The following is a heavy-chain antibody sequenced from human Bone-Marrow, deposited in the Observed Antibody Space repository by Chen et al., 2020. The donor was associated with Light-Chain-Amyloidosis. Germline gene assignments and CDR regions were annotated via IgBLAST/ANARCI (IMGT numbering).Heavy chain of an antibody. D-gene: IGHD3-10*01. CDR1: NGAFGDDY. V-gene: IGHV4-34*01. Sequence: QVELQQWGAGLLKPSETLSLTCGIHNGAFGDDYWTWIRQPPGKGLQWIAEINHSGSANYNSSLKSRTTISVDKSKNQFSLRMISVTAADTAVYYCARVGDGSNRSEALEIWGQGTMVTVSS. J-gene: IGHJ3*02. CDR3: ARVGDGSNRSEALEI. CDR2: INHSGSA.